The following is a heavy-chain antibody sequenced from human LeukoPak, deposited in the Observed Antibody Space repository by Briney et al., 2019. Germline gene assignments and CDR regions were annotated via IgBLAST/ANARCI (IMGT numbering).Heavy chain of an antibody. CDR2: ISYDGSNK. CDR3: AKDLGGSGWYIDY. D-gene: IGHD6-19*01. Sequence: PGGSLRLSCAASGFTFSSYAMHWVRQAPGKGLEWVAVISYDGSNKYYADSVKGRFTISRDNSKNTLYLQMNSLRAEDTAVYYCAKDLGGSGWYIDYWGQGTLVTVSS. V-gene: IGHV3-30-3*01. CDR1: GFTFSSYA. J-gene: IGHJ4*02.